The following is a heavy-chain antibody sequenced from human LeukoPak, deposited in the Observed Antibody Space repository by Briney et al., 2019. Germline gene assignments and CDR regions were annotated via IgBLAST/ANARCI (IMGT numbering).Heavy chain of an antibody. J-gene: IGHJ5*02. CDR3: VRRGSYYDVPGWFAP. V-gene: IGHV4-59*01. CDR2: IYYSGST. D-gene: IGHD1-26*01. Sequence: SEILSLTCTVSGDSMSSYYWSWIRQPPGKGLEWIGYIYYSGSTNYNPSLKSRVTITVDTSKNQFSLKLTSVTAADTAAYYCVRRGSYYDVPGWFAPWGQGPLVTVS. CDR1: GDSMSSYY.